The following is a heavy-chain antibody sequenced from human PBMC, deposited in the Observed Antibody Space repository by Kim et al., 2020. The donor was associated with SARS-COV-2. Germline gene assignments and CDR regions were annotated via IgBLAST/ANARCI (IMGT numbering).Heavy chain of an antibody. CDR3: ARGGYCSSTSCYFYYYALEV. V-gene: IGHV3-21*01. J-gene: IGHJ6*02. CDR1: GFDFGTHS. CDR2: IGGASNYI. D-gene: IGHD2-2*01. Sequence: GGSLRLSCAASGFDFGTHSMNWVRQAPGKGLEWVSSIGGASNYIYYADSVKGRFTISRDNAKNSLYLQMTSLRAEDTAVYYCARGGYCSSTSCYFYYYALEVWGQGTTVTVSS.